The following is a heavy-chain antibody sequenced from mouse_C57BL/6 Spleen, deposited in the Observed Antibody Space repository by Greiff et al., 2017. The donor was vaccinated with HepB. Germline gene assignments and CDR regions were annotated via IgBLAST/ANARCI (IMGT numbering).Heavy chain of an antibody. CDR1: GFTFSDYY. J-gene: IGHJ2*01. CDR3: ARDRDGSLYFDY. CDR2: INYDGSST. D-gene: IGHD2-3*01. Sequence: EVMLVESEGGLVQPGSSMKLSCTASGFTFSDYYMAWVRQVPEKGLEWVANINYDGSSTYYLDSLKSRFIISRDNAKNILYLQMSSLKSEDTATYYCARDRDGSLYFDYWGQGTTLTVSS. V-gene: IGHV5-16*01.